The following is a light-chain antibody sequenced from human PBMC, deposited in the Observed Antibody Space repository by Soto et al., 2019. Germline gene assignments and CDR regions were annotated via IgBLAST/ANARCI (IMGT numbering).Light chain of an antibody. CDR1: SSDIGIYKY. CDR2: EVT. CDR3: SSYTTTSTLE. Sequence: QSALTQPASVSGSPGQSIAISCTGSSSDIGIYKYVSWYQQHPGKVPKLIIYEVTNRPSGVSNRFSGSKSGNTASLTISGLQAEDEADYYCSSYTTTSTLEFGGGTKVTVL. J-gene: IGLJ3*02. V-gene: IGLV2-14*01.